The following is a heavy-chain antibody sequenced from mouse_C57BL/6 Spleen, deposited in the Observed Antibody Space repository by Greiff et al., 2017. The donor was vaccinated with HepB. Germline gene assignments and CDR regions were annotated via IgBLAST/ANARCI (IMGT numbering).Heavy chain of an antibody. V-gene: IGHV5-4*01. CDR2: ISDGGSYT. CDR3: ARGLGYFDY. CDR1: AFTFSSYA. D-gene: IGHD3-3*01. Sequence: EVQLVESGGGLVKPGGSLKLSCAASAFTFSSYAMSWVRQTPEKRLEWVATISDGGSYTYYPDNVKGRFTISRDNAKNNLYLQMSHLKSEDTAMYYCARGLGYFDYWGQGTTLTVSS. J-gene: IGHJ2*01.